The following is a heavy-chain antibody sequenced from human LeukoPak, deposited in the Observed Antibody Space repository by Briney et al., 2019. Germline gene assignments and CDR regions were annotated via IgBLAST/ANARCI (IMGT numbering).Heavy chain of an antibody. CDR1: GYSFTNYW. Sequence: GESLKISCKGSGYSFTNYWIGWVRQMPGKGLEWMGIIYPGDSAGDSDTRYSPSFRGQVTISADKSISTAYLQWSSLKASDTAMYYCARLRYYGSGNKPFDPWGQGTLVTVSS. CDR2: IYPGDSAGDSDT. CDR3: ARLRYYGSGNKPFDP. D-gene: IGHD3-10*01. V-gene: IGHV5-51*01. J-gene: IGHJ5*02.